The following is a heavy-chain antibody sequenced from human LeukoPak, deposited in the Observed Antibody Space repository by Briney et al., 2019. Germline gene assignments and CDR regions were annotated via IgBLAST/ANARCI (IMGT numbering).Heavy chain of an antibody. CDR1: GFTLSSHQ. J-gene: IGHJ4*02. V-gene: IGHV3-7*03. CDR3: ARWDYNSGWYLDY. CDR2: VNQDGSEK. D-gene: IGHD3-22*01. Sequence: PGGSLRLSCGASGFTLSSHQMTWVRQAPGKGLEWVANVNQDGSEKRYGDSVKGRFSISRDNAKNSLYLQMNTLRAEDTALYYCARWDYNSGWYLDYWGQGTLVTVSS.